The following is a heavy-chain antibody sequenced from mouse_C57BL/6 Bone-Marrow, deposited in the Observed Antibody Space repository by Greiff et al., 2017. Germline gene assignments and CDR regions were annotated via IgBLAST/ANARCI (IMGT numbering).Heavy chain of an antibody. CDR1: GYTFTSYW. D-gene: IGHD3-3*01. Sequence: QVQLQQPGAELVKPGASVKLSCKASGYTFTSYWRHWVKQRPGQGLEWIGMIHPNSGSTNYNEKFKSKATLTVDKSSSTAYMQLSSLTSEDSAVYYCAREGDPYYFDYWGQGTTLTVSS. J-gene: IGHJ2*01. CDR3: AREGDPYYFDY. CDR2: IHPNSGST. V-gene: IGHV1-64*01.